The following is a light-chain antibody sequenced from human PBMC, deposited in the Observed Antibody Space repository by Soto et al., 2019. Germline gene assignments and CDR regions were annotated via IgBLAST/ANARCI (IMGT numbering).Light chain of an antibody. Sequence: QSVLTQPPSASGSPGQSVTISCTGTSSDVGGYNFVSWYQQHPGKAPKLMIYEVSERPSGVPDRFSGSKSGNTASLTVSGLQADYEADYYCTSYAGSNIPVVFGGGTKLTVL. CDR3: TSYAGSNIPVV. J-gene: IGLJ2*01. CDR1: SSDVGGYNF. V-gene: IGLV2-8*01. CDR2: EVS.